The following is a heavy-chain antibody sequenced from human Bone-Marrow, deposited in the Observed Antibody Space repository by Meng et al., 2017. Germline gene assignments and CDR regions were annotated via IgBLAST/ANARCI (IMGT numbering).Heavy chain of an antibody. CDR2: IYHSGST. Sequence: QLQLQESGSGPLQPSQTLSLTCAVSGDSISSGGYSWSWIRQPPGKGLEWIGYIYHSGSTYFNPSLKSRVTVSVDRSKNQFSLNLSSVTAADTAVYYCARYSSSSLAFDFWGQGTLVTVSS. D-gene: IGHD6-6*01. J-gene: IGHJ4*02. CDR3: ARYSSSSLAFDF. V-gene: IGHV4-30-2*01. CDR1: GDSISSGGYS.